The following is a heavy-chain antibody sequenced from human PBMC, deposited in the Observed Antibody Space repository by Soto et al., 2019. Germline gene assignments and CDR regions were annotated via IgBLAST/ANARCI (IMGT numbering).Heavy chain of an antibody. Sequence: ASVKVSCKASGGTFSSYAISWVRQAPGQGLEWMGVIIPIFGTANYAQKFQGRVTITADTSTSTAYMELRSLRSDDTAVYYCARSYSRPYNAFDIWGQGTMVTVSS. V-gene: IGHV1-69*06. CDR3: ARSYSRPYNAFDI. CDR1: GGTFSSYA. D-gene: IGHD2-15*01. CDR2: IIPIFGTA. J-gene: IGHJ3*02.